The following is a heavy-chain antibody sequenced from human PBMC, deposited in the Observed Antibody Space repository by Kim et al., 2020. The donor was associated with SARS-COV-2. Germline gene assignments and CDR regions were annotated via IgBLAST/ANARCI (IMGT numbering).Heavy chain of an antibody. CDR1: GFTFDDYA. CDR2: ISWNSGSI. D-gene: IGHD2-21*02. V-gene: IGHV3-9*01. J-gene: IGHJ4*02. Sequence: GGSLRLSCAASGFTFDDYAMHWVRQAPGKGLEWVSGISWNSGSIGYADSVKGRFTISRDNAKNSLYLQMNSLRAEDTALYYCAKGGGYCGGDCLAYYFDYWGQGTLVTVSS. CDR3: AKGGGYCGGDCLAYYFDY.